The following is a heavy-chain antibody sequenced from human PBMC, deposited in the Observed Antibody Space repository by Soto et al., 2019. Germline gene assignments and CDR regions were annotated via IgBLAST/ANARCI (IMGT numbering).Heavy chain of an antibody. J-gene: IGHJ4*02. D-gene: IGHD6-6*01. CDR1: AFTSCSHA. V-gene: IGHV3-23*01. CDR3: AKDRTIASRTFDY. Sequence: PGGSLRLSCAPAAFTSCSHAMTWVRPPPGKGLEWVLAIAGSVGSTYYADSVKGRFTITRDNSNNTLYLQMNSLRAQDSAVYYCAKDRTIASRTFDYWGQGTLVTVSS. CDR2: IAGSVGST.